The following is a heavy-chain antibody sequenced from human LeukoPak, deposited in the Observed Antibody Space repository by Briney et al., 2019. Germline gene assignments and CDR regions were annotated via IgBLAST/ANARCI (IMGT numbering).Heavy chain of an antibody. J-gene: IGHJ3*02. Sequence: ASVKVSCTASGYTFTGYYMHWVRQAPGQGLEWMGWINPNSGGTNYAQKFQGRVTMTRDTSISTAYMELSRLRSDDTAVYYCARFPRLLWFGDSAFDIWGQGTMVTVSS. V-gene: IGHV1-2*02. CDR2: INPNSGGT. CDR1: GYTFTGYY. D-gene: IGHD3-10*01. CDR3: ARFPRLLWFGDSAFDI.